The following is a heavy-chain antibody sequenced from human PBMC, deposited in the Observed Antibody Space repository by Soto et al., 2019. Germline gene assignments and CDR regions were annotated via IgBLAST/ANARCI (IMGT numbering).Heavy chain of an antibody. V-gene: IGHV3-15*01. Sequence: EVQLVESGGGLVKPGGSLRLSCAASGFTFTNAWMTWVRQAPGKGLEWVGRIKSKTDGGTTDYAAPVNGRFTISRDDSKDTLHLQMNSLKAEDTAVYYCTRYLSGWYKGIDYWGQGALVTVSS. CDR2: IKSKTDGGTT. J-gene: IGHJ4*02. CDR3: TRYLSGWYKGIDY. D-gene: IGHD6-19*01. CDR1: GFTFTNAW.